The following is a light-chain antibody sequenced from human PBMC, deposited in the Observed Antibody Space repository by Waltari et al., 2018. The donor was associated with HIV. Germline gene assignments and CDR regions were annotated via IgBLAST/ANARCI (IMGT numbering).Light chain of an antibody. V-gene: IGKV1-NL1*01. CDR1: QVISNS. Sequence: DIQMTQSQSSLSASVGDRVTITCRASQVISNSLAWYQQKPGKAPKILVYDASRLESGVPSRISGSGGGTDFTLTITTLQPEDFATYFCQQYYNIPRTFGQGTEVEV. J-gene: IGKJ2*01. CDR2: DAS. CDR3: QQYYNIPRT.